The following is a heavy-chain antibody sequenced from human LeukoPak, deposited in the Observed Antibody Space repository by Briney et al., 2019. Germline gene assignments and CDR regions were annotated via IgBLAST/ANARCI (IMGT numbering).Heavy chain of an antibody. V-gene: IGHV3-23*01. CDR3: ASGYDSSGPPPDAFDI. D-gene: IGHD3-22*01. J-gene: IGHJ3*02. CDR1: GFTFSSYG. Sequence: GGSLRLSCAASGFTFSSYGMSWVRQAPGKGLEWVSAISGSGGSTYYADSVKGRFTIARDNSKNTLYLQMNSLRAEDTAVYYCASGYDSSGPPPDAFDIWGQGTMVTVSS. CDR2: ISGSGGST.